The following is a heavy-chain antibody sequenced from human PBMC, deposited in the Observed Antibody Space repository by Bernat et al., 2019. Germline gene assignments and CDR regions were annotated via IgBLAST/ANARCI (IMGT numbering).Heavy chain of an antibody. CDR2: VNGDGSST. CDR1: GLTFSSFW. CDR3: AKAEYSSSSRHFDY. Sequence: EVQLVESGGGLVQPGGSLRLSCAASGLTFSSFWMHWVRQAPGKGLVWVSRVNGDGSSTSYADSGKGRFTNTRDNAKNSLYLQMNSLRAEDTAVYYCAKAEYSSSSRHFDYWGQGTLVTVSS. V-gene: IGHV3-74*01. J-gene: IGHJ4*02. D-gene: IGHD6-6*01.